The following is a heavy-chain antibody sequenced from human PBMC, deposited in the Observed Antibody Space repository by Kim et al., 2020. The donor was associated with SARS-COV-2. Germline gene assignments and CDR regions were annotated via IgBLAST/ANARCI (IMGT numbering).Heavy chain of an antibody. Sequence: YKLSLKNRLTISADTSKKKFSLQVTSVTAADTAMYYCARQVVSAWFNFDLWGQGTMVTVSS. J-gene: IGHJ3*01. D-gene: IGHD2-15*01. CDR3: ARQVVSAWFNFDL. V-gene: IGHV4-30-2*03.